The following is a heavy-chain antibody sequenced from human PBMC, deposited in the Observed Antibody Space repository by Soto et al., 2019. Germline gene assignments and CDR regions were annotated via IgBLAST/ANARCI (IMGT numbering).Heavy chain of an antibody. D-gene: IGHD1-26*01. Sequence: QVQLQESGPGLVKPSETLSLTCTVSGGSIIDYYWSWIRQPPGKGLEWIGYIYYSGTTDYSPSLKSRGTISVDTSKNQFSLKLSSVNAADSAIYYCARQSGGYYYYGMDVWGQGTSVTVSS. V-gene: IGHV4-59*08. CDR3: ARQSGGYYYYGMDV. CDR2: IYYSGTT. CDR1: GGSIIDYY. J-gene: IGHJ6*02.